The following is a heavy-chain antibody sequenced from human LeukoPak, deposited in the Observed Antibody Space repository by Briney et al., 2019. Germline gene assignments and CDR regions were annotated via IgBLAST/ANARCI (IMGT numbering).Heavy chain of an antibody. Sequence: GGSLRLSCAASGFTFEIYAMSWVRLAPGRGLQWVASICGSAGCTFYADSVKGRFTISRDNSKDTLYLQMNSLRAEDTAIYYCARDRPNYYEPNGHYYNRDGDHWGQGTLVTVSS. CDR2: ICGSAGCT. CDR1: GFTFEIYA. D-gene: IGHD1-14*01. V-gene: IGHV3-23*01. J-gene: IGHJ5*02. CDR3: ARDRPNYYEPNGHYYNRDGDH.